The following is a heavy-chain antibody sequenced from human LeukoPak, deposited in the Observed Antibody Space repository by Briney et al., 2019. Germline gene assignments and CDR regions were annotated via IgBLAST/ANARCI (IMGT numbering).Heavy chain of an antibody. CDR1: GYTFTGYY. D-gene: IGHD3-22*01. V-gene: IGHV1-2*02. Sequence: ASVKVSCKASGYTFTGYYMHWVRQAPGQGIEWMGWINPNSGGTNYAQKFQGRVTMTRDTSISTAYMELSRLRSDDTAVYYCARDANYHDRSNYYDVLDIWGQGTMVTVSS. J-gene: IGHJ3*02. CDR3: ARDANYHDRSNYYDVLDI. CDR2: INPNSGGT.